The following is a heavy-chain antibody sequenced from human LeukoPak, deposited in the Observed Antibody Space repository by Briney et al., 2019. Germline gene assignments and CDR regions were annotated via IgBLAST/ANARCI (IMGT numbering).Heavy chain of an antibody. J-gene: IGHJ4*02. V-gene: IGHV4-61*05. CDR1: GDSISSSSSY. CDR2: IYYSGST. Sequence: SETLSLTCTVSGDSISSSSSYWGWIRQPPGKGLEWIGYIYYSGSTNYNPSLKSRVTISVDTSKNQFSLKLSSVTAADTAVYYCARVLPNRGLYYFDYWGQGTLVTVSS. CDR3: ARVLPNRGLYYFDY. D-gene: IGHD2-2*01.